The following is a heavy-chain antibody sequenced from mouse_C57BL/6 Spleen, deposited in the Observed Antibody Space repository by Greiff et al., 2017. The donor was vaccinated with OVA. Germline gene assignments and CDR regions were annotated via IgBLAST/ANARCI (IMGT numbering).Heavy chain of an antibody. J-gene: IGHJ4*01. V-gene: IGHV1-81*01. Sequence: VKLVESGAELARPGASVKLSCKASGYTFTSYGISWVKQRTGQGLEWIGEIYPRSGNTYYNEKFKGKATLTADKSSSTVYMELRSLTSEDSAVYFCARSSDYDVYYAMDYWGQGTSGTVSS. CDR2: IYPRSGNT. D-gene: IGHD2-4*01. CDR1: GYTFTSYG. CDR3: ARSSDYDVYYAMDY.